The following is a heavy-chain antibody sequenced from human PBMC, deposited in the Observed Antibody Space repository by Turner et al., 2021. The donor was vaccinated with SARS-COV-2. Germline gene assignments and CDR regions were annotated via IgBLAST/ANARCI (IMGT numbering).Heavy chain of an antibody. J-gene: IGHJ3*02. Sequence: EVQLVESGGGLIQPGGSLRLSCAASGFTVSSNYMSWVRQAPGKGLEWVSVIYSGSSTYYADSVKGRFTISRDNSKNTLYLQMNSLRAEDTAVYYCARGYSSGWYQSGAFDIWGQGTMVTVSS. D-gene: IGHD6-19*01. CDR2: IYSGSST. CDR1: GFTVSSNY. CDR3: ARGYSSGWYQSGAFDI. V-gene: IGHV3-53*01.